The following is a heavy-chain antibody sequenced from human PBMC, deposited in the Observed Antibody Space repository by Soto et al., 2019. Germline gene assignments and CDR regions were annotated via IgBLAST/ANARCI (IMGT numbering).Heavy chain of an antibody. CDR1: GYTFSSIG. CDR2: ISPYKGNT. CDR3: ARDLDASGSYYTDY. D-gene: IGHD3-10*01. V-gene: IGHV1-18*01. J-gene: IGHJ4*02. Sequence: QVQLVQSGAEVKKPGASVKVSCKASGYTFSSIGISWVRQAPGQGLEWMGWISPYKGNTHYAQGLQGRVNMTTDTSTSTAYMELRSLRSNDTAVYYCARDLDASGSYYTDYWGQGTLVTDSS.